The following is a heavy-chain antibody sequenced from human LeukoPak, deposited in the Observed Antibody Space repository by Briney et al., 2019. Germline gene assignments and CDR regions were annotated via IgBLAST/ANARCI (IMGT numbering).Heavy chain of an antibody. Sequence: SETLSLTCTVSDGSISSYYWSWIRQPPGKGLEWIGYIYYSGSTTYNASLKSRVTISVDPAKNQFSLKLSSVTAADTAVYYCARGEPPGIAVAGTGDVFDIWGQGTMVTVSS. CDR3: ARGEPPGIAVAGTGDVFDI. V-gene: IGHV4-59*01. J-gene: IGHJ3*02. D-gene: IGHD6-19*01. CDR1: DGSISSYY. CDR2: IYYSGST.